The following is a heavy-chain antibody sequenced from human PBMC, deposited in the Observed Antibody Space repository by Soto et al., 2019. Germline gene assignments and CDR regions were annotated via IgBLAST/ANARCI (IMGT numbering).Heavy chain of an antibody. V-gene: IGHV3-15*07. J-gene: IGHJ4*02. CDR3: TTDRFYDYVWGSYRYTFDY. CDR2: IKSKTDGGTT. Sequence: AESLRLSCATSGLTFSNAWMNLVRQAPGKGLECVGRIKSKTDGGTTDYAAPVKGRFTISRDDSQNTLYLQMNSLKTVDTAVYYCTTDRFYDYVWGSYRYTFDYWGQGT. CDR1: GLTFSNAW. D-gene: IGHD3-16*02.